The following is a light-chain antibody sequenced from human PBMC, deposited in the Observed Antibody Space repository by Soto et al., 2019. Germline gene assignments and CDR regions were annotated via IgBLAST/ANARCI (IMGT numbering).Light chain of an antibody. V-gene: IGKV3-15*01. Sequence: IVLTQSPATLSVHPGERVTLSCRASQSVSSNLAWYQQKPGQAPRLLFYGSSTKATGIPARFSGSGSGTEFTLTISSLQSEDFAVYYCQQYENWPRTFGQGTKV. CDR3: QQYENWPRT. J-gene: IGKJ1*01. CDR2: GSS. CDR1: QSVSSN.